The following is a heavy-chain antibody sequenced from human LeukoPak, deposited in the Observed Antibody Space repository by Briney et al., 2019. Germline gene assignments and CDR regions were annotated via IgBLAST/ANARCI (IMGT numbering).Heavy chain of an antibody. V-gene: IGHV1-69*04. Sequence: ASVKVSCKASGGTFSSYAISWVRQAPGQGFEWMGRIIPILGIANYAQKFQGRVTITADKSTSTAYMELSSLRSEDTAVYYCARDYGYYFDYWGQGTLVTVSS. CDR2: IIPILGIA. CDR3: ARDYGYYFDY. D-gene: IGHD4-17*01. J-gene: IGHJ4*02. CDR1: GGTFSSYA.